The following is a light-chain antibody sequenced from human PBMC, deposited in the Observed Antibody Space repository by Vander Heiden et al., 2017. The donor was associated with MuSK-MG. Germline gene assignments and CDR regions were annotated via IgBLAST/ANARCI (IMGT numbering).Light chain of an antibody. CDR1: SNAVGRYDR. CDR2: EVI. Sequence: QSALTQPPSVSGSPGQSVTISCTGTSNAVGRYDRVSWYQQPPGTAPKLIIYEVINRPSGVPGRFSGSKSGNTASLTISGLQAEDEADYFCSLYTRSSQYVFGTGTKVTVL. CDR3: SLYTRSSQYV. J-gene: IGLJ1*01. V-gene: IGLV2-18*01.